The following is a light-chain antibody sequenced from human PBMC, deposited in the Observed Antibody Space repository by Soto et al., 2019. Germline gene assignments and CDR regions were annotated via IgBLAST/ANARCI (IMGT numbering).Light chain of an antibody. V-gene: IGLV2-8*01. J-gene: IGLJ1*01. Sequence: SVVTQPPPPSGSPWQSVTISCPGTRSDVGGYNYVSWYQQHPGKAPKLIIYDVSQRPSGVPHRFSGSKSGNTASLTVSGLQVDDEADYYCSSYAGSDNRYVFGSGTKVTVL. CDR1: RSDVGGYNY. CDR2: DVS. CDR3: SSYAGSDNRYV.